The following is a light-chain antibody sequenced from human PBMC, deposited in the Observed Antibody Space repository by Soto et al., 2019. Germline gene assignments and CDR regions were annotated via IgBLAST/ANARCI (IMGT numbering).Light chain of an antibody. J-gene: IGKJ3*01. CDR1: QSITNY. CDR2: AAS. CDR3: QQSHNMPFT. Sequence: DIQMTQSPSSLSASVGDRVTITCRASQSITNYLNWYQHKPGKAPKLLVYAASSLQSGVPSRFSGSGSGTDFTLPISSLQPEDFATYFCQQSHNMPFTFGPGTKVDIK. V-gene: IGKV1-39*01.